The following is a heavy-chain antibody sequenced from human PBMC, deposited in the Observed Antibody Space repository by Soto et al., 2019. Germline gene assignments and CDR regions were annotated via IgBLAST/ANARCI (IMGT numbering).Heavy chain of an antibody. D-gene: IGHD6-13*01. CDR1: GGSISSSSYY. Sequence: PSETLSLTCTVSGGSISSSSYYWGWIRQPPGKGLEWIGSIYYSGSTYYNPSLKSRVTISVDTSKNQFSLKLSSVTAADTAVYYCARRVSSSWYNWFDPWGQGTRVTVSS. J-gene: IGHJ5*02. V-gene: IGHV4-39*01. CDR3: ARRVSSSWYNWFDP. CDR2: IYYSGST.